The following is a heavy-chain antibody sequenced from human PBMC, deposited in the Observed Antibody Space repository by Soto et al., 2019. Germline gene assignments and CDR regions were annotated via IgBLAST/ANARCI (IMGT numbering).Heavy chain of an antibody. CDR3: ARGDHGPRRFYCET. V-gene: IGHV4-61*03. CDR1: GGSVNSGGYY. CDR2: IFYNGGT. D-gene: IGHD1-26*01. Sequence: SETVSLTCTVSGGSVNSGGYYWSWIRHPPGKGLEWIGFIFYNGGTSYNPSLGSRVTISADTSKTLFSLNLNFVTAADTAVYYCARGDHGPRRFYCETWGQGTMVTVSP. J-gene: IGHJ5*02.